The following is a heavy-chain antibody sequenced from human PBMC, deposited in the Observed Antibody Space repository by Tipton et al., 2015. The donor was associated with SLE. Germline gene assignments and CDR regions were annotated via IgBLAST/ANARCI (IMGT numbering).Heavy chain of an antibody. J-gene: IGHJ3*02. Sequence: QVQLVQSGAEVKKPGASVKVSCKASGYTFITYDITWVRQAPGQGLEWMGWISAYNGNTHYAQNLQGRVTLTTDTSTTTAYMELRSLRSDDTAVYYCAERYDTFEIWGQGTMVTVSS. V-gene: IGHV1-18*01. D-gene: IGHD1-1*01. CDR1: GYTFITYD. CDR2: ISAYNGNT. CDR3: AERYDTFEI.